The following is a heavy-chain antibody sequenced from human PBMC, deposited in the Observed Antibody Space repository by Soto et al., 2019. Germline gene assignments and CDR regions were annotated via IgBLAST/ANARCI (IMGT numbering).Heavy chain of an antibody. CDR2: ISYDGSNK. V-gene: IGHV3-30*18. CDR1: GFTFSSYG. Sequence: QVQLVESGGGVVQPGRSLRLSCAASGFTFSSYGTHWVRQAPGKGLEWVAVISYDGSNKYYADSVNGRFTISRDNSKNPLYLQMNSLRAEDTAVYYCAKIPFGGGYDYHLGIAVAGTHHYWGQGTLVTVSS. CDR3: AKIPFGGGYDYHLGIAVAGTHHY. D-gene: IGHD6-19*01. J-gene: IGHJ4*02.